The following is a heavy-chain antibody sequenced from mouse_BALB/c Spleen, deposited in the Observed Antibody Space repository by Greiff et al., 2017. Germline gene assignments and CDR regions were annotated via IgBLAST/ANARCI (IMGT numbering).Heavy chain of an antibody. CDR3: ARADYGYAFAY. D-gene: IGHD2-2*01. Sequence: QVQLKESGPGLVAPSQSLSITCTVSGFSFTGYGVNWVRQPPGKGLEWLGMIWGDGSTDYNSALKSRLSISKDNSKSQVFLKMNSLQTDDTARYYCARADYGYAFAYWGQGTLVTVSA. CDR1: GFSFTGYG. J-gene: IGHJ3*01. CDR2: IWGDGST. V-gene: IGHV2-6-7*01.